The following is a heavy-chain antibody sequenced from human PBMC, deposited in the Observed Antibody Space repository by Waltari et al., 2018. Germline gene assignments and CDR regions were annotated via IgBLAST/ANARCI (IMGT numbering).Heavy chain of an antibody. V-gene: IGHV4-39*01. CDR3: ATHKEVVPAAPFDY. CDR1: GGSISSSRYY. CDR2: IYYSGST. Sequence: QLQLQESGPGLVKPSETLSLTCTVSGGSISSSRYYWGWIRQPPGKGLEWIGSIYYSGSTYYNPSLKSRVTISVDTSKNQFSLKLSSVTAADTAVYYCATHKEVVPAAPFDYWGQGTLVTVSS. D-gene: IGHD2-2*01. J-gene: IGHJ4*02.